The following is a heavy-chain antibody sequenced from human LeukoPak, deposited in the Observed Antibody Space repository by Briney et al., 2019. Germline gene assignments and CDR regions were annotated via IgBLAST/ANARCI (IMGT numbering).Heavy chain of an antibody. CDR3: AKDIGPGSIWLQFHY. D-gene: IGHD5-24*01. J-gene: IGHJ4*02. CDR1: GFTFSSYW. Sequence: PGGSLRLSCAASGFTFSSYWMSWVRPAPGKVLERVANIKQDGSEKYYVDSVKGRFTISRDNAKNSLYLQMNSLRAEDTALYYCAKDIGPGSIWLQFHYWGLGALVTVSS. CDR2: IKQDGSEK. V-gene: IGHV3-7*03.